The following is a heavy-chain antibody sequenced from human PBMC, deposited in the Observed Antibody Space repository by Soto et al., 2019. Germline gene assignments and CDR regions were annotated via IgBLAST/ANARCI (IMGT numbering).Heavy chain of an antibody. V-gene: IGHV3-23*01. D-gene: IGHD7-27*01. J-gene: IGHJ4*02. CDR2: ISGSGGST. CDR1: GFTFSIFA. CDR3: AKEVSLGSTVDLGY. Sequence: GGSLRLSCAASGFTFSIFAMSWVRQSPGKGLEWVSTISGSGGSTYYADAVKGRFTISRDNSMGTLYLQMKSLRVEDTAIYYCAKEVSLGSTVDLGYWGQGTLVTVSA.